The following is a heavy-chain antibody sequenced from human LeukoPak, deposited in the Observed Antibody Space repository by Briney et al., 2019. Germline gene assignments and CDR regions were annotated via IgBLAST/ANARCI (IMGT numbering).Heavy chain of an antibody. J-gene: IGHJ6*03. V-gene: IGHV1-69*05. CDR2: IIPIFGTA. D-gene: IGHD5-12*01. Sequence: SVKVSCEASGGTFSSYAISWVRQAPGQGLEWMGGIIPIFGTANYAQKFQGRVTITTDESTSTAYMELSSLTSEDTAVYYCACGSGPYYYYYMDVWGKGTTVTVSS. CDR1: GGTFSSYA. CDR3: ACGSGPYYYYYMDV.